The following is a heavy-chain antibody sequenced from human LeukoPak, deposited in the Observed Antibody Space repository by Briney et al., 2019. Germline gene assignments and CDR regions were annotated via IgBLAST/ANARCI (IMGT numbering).Heavy chain of an antibody. D-gene: IGHD6-13*01. CDR2: INQDGSKK. V-gene: IGHV3-7*04. J-gene: IGHJ4*02. CDR1: GFTISTYW. CDR3: ARAVAAADSY. Sequence: GGSLRLSCTASGFTISTYWMSWVRQAPGKGLEWVANINQDGSKKYYVDSVKGRFTISRDNVKNSVYLQMNSLRAKDTAVYSCARAVAAADSYWGRGTLVTVSS.